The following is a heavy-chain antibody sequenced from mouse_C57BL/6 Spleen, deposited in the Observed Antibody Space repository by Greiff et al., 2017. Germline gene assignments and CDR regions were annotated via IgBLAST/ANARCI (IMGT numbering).Heavy chain of an antibody. CDR2: INPNNGGT. CDR3: ARSYDLYWYFDV. V-gene: IGHV1-26*01. D-gene: IGHD2-3*01. CDR1: GYTFTDYY. J-gene: IGHJ1*03. Sequence: EVQLQQSGPELVKPGASVKISCKASGYTFTDYYMNWVKQSHGKSLEWIGYINPNNGGTSYNQKFKGKATLTVDKSSSTAYMELRSLTSEDSAVYYCARSYDLYWYFDVWGTGTTVTVSS.